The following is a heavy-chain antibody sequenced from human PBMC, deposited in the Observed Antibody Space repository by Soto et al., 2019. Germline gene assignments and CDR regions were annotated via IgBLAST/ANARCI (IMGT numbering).Heavy chain of an antibody. J-gene: IGHJ4*02. V-gene: IGHV3-23*01. CDR1: GFTFSSYA. Sequence: EVRLLESAGDLVQPGGSLRLSCVASGFTFSSYAMRWVRQAPGKGLEWVSAISGSGNNTYYADSVKGRFTISRDNSKDTLFLQMNSLRAEDTAIYYCTKCTGSNWYPGYWGQGTLVTVSS. D-gene: IGHD6-13*01. CDR3: TKCTGSNWYPGY. CDR2: ISGSGNNT.